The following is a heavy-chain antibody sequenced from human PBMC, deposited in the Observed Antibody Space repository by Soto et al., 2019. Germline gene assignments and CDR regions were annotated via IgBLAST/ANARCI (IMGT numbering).Heavy chain of an antibody. J-gene: IGHJ5*02. D-gene: IGHD3-9*01. CDR3: ARAPYYDILTGCPGPWFDP. CDR2: IYYSGST. Sequence: SETLSLTCTVSGCSISSGGYYWIWIRQHPGKGLEWIGYIYYSGSTYYNPSLKSRVTISVDTSKNQFSLKLSSVTAADTAVYYCARAPYYDILTGCPGPWFDPWGQGTLVTVSS. CDR1: GCSISSGGYY. V-gene: IGHV4-31*03.